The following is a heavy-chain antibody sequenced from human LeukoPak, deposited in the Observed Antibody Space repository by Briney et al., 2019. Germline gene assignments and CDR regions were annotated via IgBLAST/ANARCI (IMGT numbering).Heavy chain of an antibody. Sequence: SVKVSCKASGGTFSSYAISWVRQAPGQGLEWMGVIIPIFGTANYAQKFQGRVTITADGSTSTAYMELSSLRSEDTAVYYCARGGLIAARPNPWIGNYYYGMDVWGQGTTVTVSS. CDR2: IIPIFGTA. J-gene: IGHJ6*02. D-gene: IGHD6-6*01. V-gene: IGHV1-69*13. CDR1: GGTFSSYA. CDR3: ARGGLIAARPNPWIGNYYYGMDV.